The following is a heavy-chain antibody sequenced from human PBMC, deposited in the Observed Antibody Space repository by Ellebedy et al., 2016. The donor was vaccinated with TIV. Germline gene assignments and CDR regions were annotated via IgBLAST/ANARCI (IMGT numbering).Heavy chain of an antibody. J-gene: IGHJ4*02. CDR3: ARDGAFCCLGILDY. V-gene: IGHV1-18*01. CDR2: INGSYGNT. Sequence: ASVKVSCXASGYTFARHGISWFRQAPGQGLAWMGWINGSYGNTNYAERLQGRVTMTTDTSTSTAYMELRNLRSDDTAVYFCARDGAFCCLGILDYWGQGSLVTVSS. CDR1: GYTFARHG. D-gene: IGHD3-16*01.